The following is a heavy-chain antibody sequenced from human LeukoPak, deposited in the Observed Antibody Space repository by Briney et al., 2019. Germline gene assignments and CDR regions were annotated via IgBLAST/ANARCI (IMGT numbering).Heavy chain of an antibody. CDR3: ASHPYSSGWYVDY. CDR1: GGSISSRSYY. Sequence: SETLSLTCTVSGGSISSRSYYWGGIRQPPGKGLEWIANIYYSGSTYYNPSLKSRGTISVDTSKNQFSLKVNSVTAADTAVYYCASHPYSSGWYVDYWGQGTLVTVSS. CDR2: IYYSGST. J-gene: IGHJ4*02. V-gene: IGHV4-39*01. D-gene: IGHD6-19*01.